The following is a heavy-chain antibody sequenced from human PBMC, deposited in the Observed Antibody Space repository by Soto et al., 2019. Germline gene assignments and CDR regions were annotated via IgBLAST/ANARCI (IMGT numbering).Heavy chain of an antibody. V-gene: IGHV1-69*12. CDR1: GGTFSSYA. D-gene: IGHD4-4*01. J-gene: IGHJ6*04. CDR3: ARGDDYSNYDYYYCMEV. Sequence: QVQLVQSGAEVKKPGSSVKVSCKASGGTFSSYAISWVRQAPGQGLEWMGGIIPIFGTANYAQKFQGRVTITADESTSTAYMELSSLRSEDTAVYYCARGDDYSNYDYYYCMEVWGKETTVTVSS. CDR2: IIPIFGTA.